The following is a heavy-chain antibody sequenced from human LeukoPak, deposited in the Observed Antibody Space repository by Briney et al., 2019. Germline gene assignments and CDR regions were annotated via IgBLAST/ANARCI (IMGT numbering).Heavy chain of an antibody. D-gene: IGHD4-23*01. V-gene: IGHV3-7*01. Sequence: GGSLRLSCAASVFNFSDYFLTWVRQAPGKGLEWVANINQDGNEKNYVDSLEGRFTISRDNAKRSLYLQMNSLRVDDTAMYYCVRDVGYYGGNHDYWGQGTLVIVSS. J-gene: IGHJ4*02. CDR3: VRDVGYYGGNHDY. CDR2: INQDGNEK. CDR1: VFNFSDYF.